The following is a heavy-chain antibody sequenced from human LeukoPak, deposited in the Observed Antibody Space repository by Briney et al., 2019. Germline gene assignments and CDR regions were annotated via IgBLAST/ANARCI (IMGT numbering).Heavy chain of an antibody. CDR3: ARVGYDSSGYPNSTDY. CDR2: IYYSGST. V-gene: IGHV4-59*01. Sequence: PSETLSLTCTVSGGSISSYYWSWIRQPPGKGLEWVGYIYYSGSTNYNPSLKSRVTISVDTSKNQFSLKLSSVTAADTAVYYCARVGYDSSGYPNSTDYWGQGTLVTVSS. CDR1: GGSISSYY. J-gene: IGHJ4*02. D-gene: IGHD3-22*01.